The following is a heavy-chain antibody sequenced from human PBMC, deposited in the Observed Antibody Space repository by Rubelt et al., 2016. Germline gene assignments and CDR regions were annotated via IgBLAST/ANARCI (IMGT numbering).Heavy chain of an antibody. Sequence: QLQLQESGPGGVKPSETLSLTCTVSGDSISRDANYWGWIRPPPGKGLEWLVSMFHIGTTYYKPSPTSQLTISVDTSKNQISLKLTSVTAADTAVHYCARGRGRFDYWGQGTLVTVSS. J-gene: IGHJ4*02. CDR3: ARGRGRFDY. D-gene: IGHD3-10*01. CDR1: GDSISRDANY. CDR2: MFHIGTT. V-gene: IGHV4-39*01.